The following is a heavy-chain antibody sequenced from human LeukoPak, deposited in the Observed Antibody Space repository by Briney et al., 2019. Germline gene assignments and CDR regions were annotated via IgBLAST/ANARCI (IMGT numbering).Heavy chain of an antibody. J-gene: IGHJ4*02. CDR1: GGSISSSSYY. CDR2: IYYSGST. CDR3: ARVRFYYGSGQTFFDY. Sequence: SETLSLTCTVSGGSISSSSYYWGWIRQPPGKGLQWIGSIYYSGSTYYNPSLKSRVTISVDTSKNQFSLKLSSVTAADTAVYYCARVRFYYGSGQTFFDYWGQGTLVTVSS. V-gene: IGHV4-39*07. D-gene: IGHD3-10*01.